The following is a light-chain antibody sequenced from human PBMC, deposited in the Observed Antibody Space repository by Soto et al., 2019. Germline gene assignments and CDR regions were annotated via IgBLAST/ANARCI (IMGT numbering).Light chain of an antibody. Sequence: VLTQSPGTLSLSPGERATLSCRASQSVSSTYFAWYQQKPGQAPRLLIYGTSSRAGGVPARFSGSGSGTDFTLTINRXXPXDXXXXXXXXXXGSGLTFGQGTKVEIK. J-gene: IGKJ1*01. CDR3: XXXXGSGLT. CDR1: QSVSSTY. CDR2: GTS. V-gene: IGKV3-20*01.